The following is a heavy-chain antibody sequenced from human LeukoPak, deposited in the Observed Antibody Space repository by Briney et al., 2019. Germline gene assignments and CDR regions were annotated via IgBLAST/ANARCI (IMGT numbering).Heavy chain of an antibody. Sequence: GESLRISCKGSGYKFTSYWINWVRQMPGKGLEWMGRIDPSDSYTMYSPSFQGHVTISADKSISTAYLQWRSLKASDSAMYYCARVLGYSYGWNYWGQGTLVTVSS. CDR3: ARVLGYSYGWNY. J-gene: IGHJ4*02. CDR2: IDPSDSYT. CDR1: GYKFTSYW. D-gene: IGHD5-18*01. V-gene: IGHV5-10-1*01.